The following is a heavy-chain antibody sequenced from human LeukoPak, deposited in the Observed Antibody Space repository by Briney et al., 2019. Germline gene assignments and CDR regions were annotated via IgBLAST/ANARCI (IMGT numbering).Heavy chain of an antibody. CDR3: ARGSGSSSWYRFDP. CDR2: INHSGST. CDR1: GGSFSGYC. V-gene: IGHV4-34*01. Sequence: SSETLSLTCAVYGGSFSGYCWSWIRQPPGKGLEWIGEINHSGSTNYNPSLKSRVTISVDTSKNQFSLQLSSVTAADTAVYYCARGSGSSSWYRFDPWGQGTLVTVSS. J-gene: IGHJ5*02. D-gene: IGHD6-13*01.